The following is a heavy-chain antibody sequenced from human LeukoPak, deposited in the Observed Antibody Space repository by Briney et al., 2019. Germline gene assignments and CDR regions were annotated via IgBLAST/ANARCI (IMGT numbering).Heavy chain of an antibody. CDR2: INHSGST. J-gene: IGHJ6*03. Sequence: PGGSLRLSCAASGFTVSTNYMSWVRQPPGKGLEWIGEINHSGSTNYNPSLKSRVTISVDTSKNQFSLKLSSVTAADTAVYYCARATMITFGGVTYYYYYMDVWGKGTTVTVSS. V-gene: IGHV4-34*01. D-gene: IGHD3-16*01. CDR3: ARATMITFGGVTYYYYYMDV. CDR1: GFTVSTNY.